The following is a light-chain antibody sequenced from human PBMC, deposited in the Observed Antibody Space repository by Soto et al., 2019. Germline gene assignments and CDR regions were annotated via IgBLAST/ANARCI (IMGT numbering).Light chain of an antibody. Sequence: QSALTQSPSASGSPGQSVTISCTGTSSDIGGYNSVSWYQQHPGKAPKVMIYDVSKRPSGVPDRFSGSKSGNTASLAISGLQSEDESDYYCAAWDGSLNGVVFGGGTKVTVL. J-gene: IGLJ2*01. CDR1: SSDIGGYNS. CDR2: DVS. V-gene: IGLV2-8*01. CDR3: AAWDGSLNGVV.